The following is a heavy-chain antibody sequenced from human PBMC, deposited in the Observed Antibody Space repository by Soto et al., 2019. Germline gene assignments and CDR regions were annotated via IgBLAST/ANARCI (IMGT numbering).Heavy chain of an antibody. CDR1: GGTFSSYA. J-gene: IGHJ6*02. Sequence: SVKVSCKASGGTFSSYAISWVRQAPGQGLEWMGGIIPIFGTANYAQKFQGRVTITADESTSTAYMELSSLRSEDTAVYYCARACSSSWYRQTTYYYYGMDVWGQGTTVTVPS. CDR2: IIPIFGTA. CDR3: ARACSSSWYRQTTYYYYGMDV. V-gene: IGHV1-69*13. D-gene: IGHD6-13*01.